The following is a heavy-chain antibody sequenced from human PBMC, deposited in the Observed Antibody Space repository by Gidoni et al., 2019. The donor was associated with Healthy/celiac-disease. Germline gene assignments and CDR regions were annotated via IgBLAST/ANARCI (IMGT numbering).Heavy chain of an antibody. V-gene: IGHV6-1*01. CDR2: TDYSYKGYN. J-gene: IGHJ3*02. D-gene: IGHD1-26*01. CDR1: GDSVSSHSAA. CDR3: ARAVGVGAKKGAFDI. Sequence: QVQLQQSGPGLVKPSQTLSLTCAISGDSVSSHSAAGNWIRKSTSRGLAWLGRTDYSYKGYNDYAVSVKSRITITPDTSKNQFSLQLNSVTPEATAVYYCARAVGVGAKKGAFDIWGQGTMVTVSS.